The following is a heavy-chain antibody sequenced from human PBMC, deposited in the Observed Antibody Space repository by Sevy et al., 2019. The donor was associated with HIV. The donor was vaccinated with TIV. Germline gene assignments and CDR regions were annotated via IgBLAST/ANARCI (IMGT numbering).Heavy chain of an antibody. Sequence: ASVKVSCRTSGYTFTNFGVTWVRQAPGQGLEWMGWISAYNGNTNYAQKFQDRVTLTTDTSTSTAYMDLTSLTSDDTAVYFCGRVLSGYNHGPPPGYWGQGTLVTVSS. V-gene: IGHV1-18*01. CDR1: GYTFTNFG. J-gene: IGHJ4*02. CDR2: ISAYNGNT. D-gene: IGHD1-1*01. CDR3: GRVLSGYNHGPPPGY.